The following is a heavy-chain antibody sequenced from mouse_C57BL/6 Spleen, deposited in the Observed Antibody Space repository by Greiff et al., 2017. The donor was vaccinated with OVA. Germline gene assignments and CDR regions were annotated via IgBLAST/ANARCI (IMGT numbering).Heavy chain of an antibody. Sequence: VHVKQSGPELVKPGASVKISCKASGYSFTDYNMNWVKQSNGKSLEWIGVINPNYGTTSYNQKFKGKATLTVDQSSSTAYMQLNSLTSEDSAVYYCARWDIYGPHWYFDVWGTGTTVTVSS. V-gene: IGHV1-39*01. CDR1: GYSFTDYN. J-gene: IGHJ1*03. CDR3: ARWDIYGPHWYFDV. D-gene: IGHD1-1*02. CDR2: INPNYGTT.